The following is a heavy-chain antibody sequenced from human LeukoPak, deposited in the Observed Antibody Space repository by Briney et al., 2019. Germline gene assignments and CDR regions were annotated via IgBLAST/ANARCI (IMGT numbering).Heavy chain of an antibody. Sequence: GGSLRLSCAASGFTVSSNYMSWVRQAPGKGLEWVSALYSGDITYYADSVKGRFTISRDNSKNTLYLQMNSLRAEDTAVYYCAKDTDYDKPGAFDIWGQGTMVTVSS. D-gene: IGHD3-16*01. CDR3: AKDTDYDKPGAFDI. CDR2: LYSGDIT. CDR1: GFTVSSNY. J-gene: IGHJ3*02. V-gene: IGHV3-53*01.